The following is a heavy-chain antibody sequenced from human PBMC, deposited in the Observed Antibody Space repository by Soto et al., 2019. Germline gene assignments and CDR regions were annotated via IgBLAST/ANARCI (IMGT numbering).Heavy chain of an antibody. J-gene: IGHJ4*02. CDR3: GPASSSWTQIDY. CDR1: GYTFTSYG. CDR2: ISAYNGNT. V-gene: IGHV1-18*04. Sequence: ASVKVSCKAPGYTFTSYGISWVRQAPGQGLEWMGWISAYNGNTNYAQKLQGRVTMTTDTSTSTAYMELRSLRSDDTAVYYCGPASSSWTQIDYWGQGTLVTVSS. D-gene: IGHD6-13*01.